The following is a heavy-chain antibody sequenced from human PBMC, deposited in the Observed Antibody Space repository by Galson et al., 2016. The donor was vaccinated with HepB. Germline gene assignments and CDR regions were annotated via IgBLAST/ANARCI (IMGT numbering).Heavy chain of an antibody. D-gene: IGHD2-21*01. CDR2: ISYDGSTT. CDR3: ARADRGGMVIEY. J-gene: IGHJ4*02. V-gene: IGHV3-30-3*01. Sequence: SLRLSCAASGFTFSSYAMHWVRQAPGKGLEWVAVISYDGSTTYYADSVKGRFTISRDNSKNTLNLQMNSLRAEDTAPYYCARADRGGMVIEYWGQGTLVTVSS. CDR1: GFTFSSYA.